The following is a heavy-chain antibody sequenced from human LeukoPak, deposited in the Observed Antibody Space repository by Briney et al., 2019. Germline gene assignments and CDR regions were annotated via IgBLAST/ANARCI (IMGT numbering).Heavy chain of an antibody. Sequence: KPSETLSLTCTVSGGSISSYYWSWIRQPPGKGLEWIGYIYYSGSTNYNPSLKSRVTISVDTSKNQFSLKLSSVTAADTAVYYCARRGSWCSAFDYWGQGTLVTVSS. CDR3: ARRGSWCSAFDY. V-gene: IGHV4-59*01. D-gene: IGHD3-10*01. J-gene: IGHJ4*02. CDR2: IYYSGST. CDR1: GGSISSYY.